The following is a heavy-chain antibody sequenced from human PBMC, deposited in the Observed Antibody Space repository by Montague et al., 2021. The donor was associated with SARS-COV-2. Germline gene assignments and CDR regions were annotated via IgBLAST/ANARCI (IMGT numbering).Heavy chain of an antibody. CDR1: GGSISSYY. CDR2: IYYSGST. Sequence: SETLSLTCTVSGGSISSYYWSWIRQPPGKGLEWIGYIYYSGSTNYNPSLKRRVTISVDTSKNQFSLKVRSVTAADTAVYYCARLVGGRETRFDPWGQGTLVTVSS. D-gene: IGHD3-10*01. V-gene: IGHV4-59*08. CDR3: ARLVGGRETRFDP. J-gene: IGHJ5*02.